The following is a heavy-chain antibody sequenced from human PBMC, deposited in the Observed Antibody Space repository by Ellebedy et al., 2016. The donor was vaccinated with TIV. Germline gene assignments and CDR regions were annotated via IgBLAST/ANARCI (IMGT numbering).Heavy chain of an antibody. CDR1: GFNFDGYG. Sequence: GESLKISXEASGFNFDGYGMAWVRQAPGKGLEWVSGISWNADSAGYAGSVKGRFTIFRDNAQKSLYLQMNSLRAEDTTMYYCAREIGRSGGYHNWLNPWGQGTLVTVSS. CDR2: ISWNADSA. V-gene: IGHV3-20*04. CDR3: AREIGRSGGYHNWLNP. D-gene: IGHD1-26*01. J-gene: IGHJ5*02.